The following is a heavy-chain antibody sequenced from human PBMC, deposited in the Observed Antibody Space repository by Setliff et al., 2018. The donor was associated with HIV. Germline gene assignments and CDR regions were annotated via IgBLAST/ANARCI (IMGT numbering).Heavy chain of an antibody. D-gene: IGHD6-13*01. CDR2: IYHSGST. J-gene: IGHJ3*02. CDR1: GDSISSSNW. V-gene: IGHV4-38-2*01. Sequence: PSETLSLTCAVSGDSISSSNWWSWVRQPPGKGLEWIGSIYHSGSTYYNPSLKSRVTISVDTSKNQFSLKLSSVTAADTAVYYCARVDSSRGLHAFDIWGQGTMVTVSS. CDR3: ARVDSSRGLHAFDI.